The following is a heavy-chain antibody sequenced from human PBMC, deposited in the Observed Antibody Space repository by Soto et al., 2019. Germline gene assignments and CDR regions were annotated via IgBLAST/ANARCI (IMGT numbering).Heavy chain of an antibody. V-gene: IGHV3-33*01. CDR1: GFSFSSYG. D-gene: IGHD1-1*01. CDR3: ASFLEGSGRLLEAFDI. CDR2: IWYDGSNK. J-gene: IGHJ3*02. Sequence: GGTLRLSCAASGFSFSSYGMPWVRQAPGKGLEWVAVIWYDGSNKYYADSVKGRFTISRDNSKNTLYLQMNSLRAEDTAVYYCASFLEGSGRLLEAFDIWGQGTMVTVSS.